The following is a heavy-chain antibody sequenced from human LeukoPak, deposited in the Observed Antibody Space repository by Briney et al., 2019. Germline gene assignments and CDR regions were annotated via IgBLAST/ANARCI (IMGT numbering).Heavy chain of an antibody. J-gene: IGHJ4*02. CDR3: AKVTGDLDY. CDR1: GFTVSSNY. V-gene: IGHV3-48*01. CDR2: ISSSSSTI. D-gene: IGHD7-27*01. Sequence: GGSLRLSCAASGFTVSSNYMSWVRQAPGKGLEWVSYISSSSSTIYYADSVKGRFTISGDNSKNTLYLQMNSLRAEDTAVYYCAKVTGDLDYWGQGTLVTVSS.